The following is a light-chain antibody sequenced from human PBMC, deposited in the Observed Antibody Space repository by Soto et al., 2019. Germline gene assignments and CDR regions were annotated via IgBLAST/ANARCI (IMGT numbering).Light chain of an antibody. CDR2: GVS. Sequence: ELVLTRSPGTLSLSPGESAALSCRASQPVSSNFLAWYQQKPGQAPRLLIYGVSSRASGIPDRFFGSGSGTDFTLTINRPEPEDFAVYYCQQYANSPITFGQGTRLEIK. CDR3: QQYANSPIT. CDR1: QPVSSNF. J-gene: IGKJ5*01. V-gene: IGKV3-20*01.